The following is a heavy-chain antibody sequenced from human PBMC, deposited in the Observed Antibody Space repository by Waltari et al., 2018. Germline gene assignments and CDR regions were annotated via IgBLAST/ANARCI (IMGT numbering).Heavy chain of an antibody. CDR1: GFTFSSYD. D-gene: IGHD3-22*01. CDR3: ARVGRSGYFDY. V-gene: IGHV3-13*01. Sequence: EVQLVESGGGLVQPGGSLRLSCAASGFTFSSYDMHWVRQATGKGREGVSAIGTACDTYYPGSVKGRFTISRENAKNSLYLQMNSLRAGDTAVYYCARVGRSGYFDYWGQGTLVTVSS. J-gene: IGHJ4*02. CDR2: IGTACDT.